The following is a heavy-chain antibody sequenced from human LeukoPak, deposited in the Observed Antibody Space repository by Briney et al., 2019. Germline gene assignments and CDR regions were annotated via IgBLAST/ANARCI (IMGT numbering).Heavy chain of an antibody. Sequence: GGSLRLSCAASGFTFSDYYMSWIRQAPGKGLEWISYINSRGTTIRYADSVKGRFTISRDNAKNSLYLQMNSLRAEDTAVYYCAKREGRLDAFDIWGQGTMVTVSS. V-gene: IGHV3-11*01. CDR2: INSRGTTI. CDR1: GFTFSDYY. CDR3: AKREGRLDAFDI. J-gene: IGHJ3*02. D-gene: IGHD5-24*01.